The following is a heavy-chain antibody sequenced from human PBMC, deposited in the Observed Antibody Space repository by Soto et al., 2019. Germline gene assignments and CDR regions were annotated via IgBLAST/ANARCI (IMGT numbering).Heavy chain of an antibody. D-gene: IGHD1-20*01. V-gene: IGHV4-31*03. Sequence: QVQLQESGPGLVKPSQTLSLTCTVSGGSINSGNHYWNWIRQHPGKGLEWIGYISYSGSTSYNPSLRSRVTMSVYTYKNQFSLKLSSVTGAGTAVFYCARLSITSNGGWFDPWGQGTLVTVSS. CDR1: GGSINSGNHY. CDR3: ARLSITSNGGWFDP. CDR2: ISYSGST. J-gene: IGHJ5*02.